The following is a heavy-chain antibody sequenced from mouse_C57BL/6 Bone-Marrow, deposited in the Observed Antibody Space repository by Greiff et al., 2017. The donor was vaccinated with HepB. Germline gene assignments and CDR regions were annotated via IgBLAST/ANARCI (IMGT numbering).Heavy chain of an antibody. V-gene: IGHV1-81*01. Sequence: VQRVESGAELARPGASVKLSCKASGYTFTSYGISWVKQRTGQGLERIGEIYPRSGNTYYNEKFKGKATLTADKSSSTAYMELRSMTSEDSAGYFCARDYYDCDRCYFDCWGQGTTLTVSS. CDR2: IYPRSGNT. J-gene: IGHJ2*01. CDR3: ARDYYDCDRCYFDC. D-gene: IGHD2-4*01. CDR1: GYTFTSYG.